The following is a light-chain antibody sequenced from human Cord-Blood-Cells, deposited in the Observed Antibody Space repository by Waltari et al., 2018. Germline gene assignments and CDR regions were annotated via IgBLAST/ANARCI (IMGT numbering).Light chain of an antibody. CDR2: WAS. Sequence: DIVMTQSPDSLAVSLGERATINCKSSQSVLYSSNNKNYLAWYQQKPGQPHKLLIYWASTRASGVPDRFSGSGSGTDFTLTISSLQAEDVAVYYCQQYYSTPRTFGQGTKVEIK. V-gene: IGKV4-1*01. J-gene: IGKJ1*01. CDR1: QSVLYSSNNKNY. CDR3: QQYYSTPRT.